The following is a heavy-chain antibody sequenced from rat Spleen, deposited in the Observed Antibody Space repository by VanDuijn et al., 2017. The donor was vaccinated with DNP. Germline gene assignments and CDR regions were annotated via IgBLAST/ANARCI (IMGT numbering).Heavy chain of an antibody. J-gene: IGHJ1*01. CDR1: GLTFTNYG. D-gene: IGHD1-2*01. Sequence: EVQLVESGGGLVQPGRSLKLSCAASGLTFTNYGMAWVRQAPVKGLEWVAAISPGGDNAYYGDSVKGRFTISRNNAKNTQYLQMNSLRSEDTATYYCARAKYSSHYWYFDFWGPGTMVTVSS. V-gene: IGHV5S13*01. CDR3: ARAKYSSHYWYFDF. CDR2: ISPGGDNA.